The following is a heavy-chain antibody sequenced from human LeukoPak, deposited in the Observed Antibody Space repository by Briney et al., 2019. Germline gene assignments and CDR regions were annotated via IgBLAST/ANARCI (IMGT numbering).Heavy chain of an antibody. D-gene: IGHD1-26*01. J-gene: IGHJ4*02. CDR2: IIPIFGTA. Sequence: SVKVSCKASGGTFSSYTISWVRQAPGQGLEWMGGIIPIFGTANYAQKFQGRVTITADESASTAYMELSSLRSEDTAVYYCARGSAKWELGDYWGQGTLVTVSS. CDR3: ARGSAKWELGDY. CDR1: GGTFSSYT. V-gene: IGHV1-69*13.